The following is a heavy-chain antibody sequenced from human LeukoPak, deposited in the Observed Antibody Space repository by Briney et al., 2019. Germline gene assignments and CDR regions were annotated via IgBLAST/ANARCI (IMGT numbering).Heavy chain of an antibody. CDR3: ARPGHHYDFWSGYYTPYYFDY. J-gene: IGHJ4*02. V-gene: IGHV1-3*01. D-gene: IGHD3-3*01. CDR2: INAGNGNT. CDR1: GYTFTSYA. Sequence: ASVKVSCKASGYTFTSYAMHWVRQAPGQRLEWMGWINAGNGNTKYSQKFQGRVTITRDTSASTAYKELSSLRSEDTAVYYCARPGHHYDFWSGYYTPYYFDYWGQGTLVTVSS.